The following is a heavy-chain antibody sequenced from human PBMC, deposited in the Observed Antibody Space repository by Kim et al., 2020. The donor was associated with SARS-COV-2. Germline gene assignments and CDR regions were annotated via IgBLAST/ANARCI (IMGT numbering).Heavy chain of an antibody. CDR3: ARQGYIAVSDGMDV. V-gene: IGHV1-69*02. Sequence: AQKFQGRVTITADKSTSTAYMELSSIRSEDTAVYYCARQGYIAVSDGMDVWGQGTTVTVSS. D-gene: IGHD6-19*01. J-gene: IGHJ6*02.